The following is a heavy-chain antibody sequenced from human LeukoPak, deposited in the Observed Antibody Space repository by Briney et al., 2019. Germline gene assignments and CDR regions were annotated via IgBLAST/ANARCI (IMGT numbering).Heavy chain of an antibody. CDR3: ARVYSGYYGDLFDY. Sequence: SETLSLTCAVYGGSFSGYYWSWIRQPPGKGLEWIGYIYYSGSTNYNPSLKSRVTISVDTSKNQFSLKLSSVTAADTAVYYCARVYSGYYGDLFDYWGQGTLVTVSS. D-gene: IGHD3-22*01. V-gene: IGHV4-59*01. J-gene: IGHJ4*02. CDR2: IYYSGST. CDR1: GGSFSGYY.